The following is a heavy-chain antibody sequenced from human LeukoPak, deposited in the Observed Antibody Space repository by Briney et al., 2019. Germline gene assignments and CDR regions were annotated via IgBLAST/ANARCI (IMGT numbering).Heavy chain of an antibody. V-gene: IGHV4-39*07. CDR2: TYYGGST. CDR1: GDSISTTSYY. D-gene: IGHD2-2*01. Sequence: SETLSLTCTVSGDSISTTSYYWGWIRQPPGKGLDCLGTTYYGGSTGYSPSLTSRVTISVDTSKNQFSLKLSSVTAADTAVYYCVRPGPAAGRPDAFDIWGQGTMVTVSS. CDR3: VRPGPAAGRPDAFDI. J-gene: IGHJ3*02.